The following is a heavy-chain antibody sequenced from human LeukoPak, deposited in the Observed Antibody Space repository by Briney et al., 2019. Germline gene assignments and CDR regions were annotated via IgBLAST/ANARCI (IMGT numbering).Heavy chain of an antibody. D-gene: IGHD3-10*01. CDR1: GGSISSYY. J-gene: IGHJ4*02. V-gene: IGHV4-59*01. CDR3: ARATGYGSGSYNDY. CDR2: IYYSGST. Sequence: SETLSLTCTVSGGSISSYYWSWIRQPPGKGLEWIGYIYYSGSTNYNPSLKSRVTISVDTSKSQFSLKLSSVTAADTAVYYCARATGYGSGSYNDYWGQGTLVTVSS.